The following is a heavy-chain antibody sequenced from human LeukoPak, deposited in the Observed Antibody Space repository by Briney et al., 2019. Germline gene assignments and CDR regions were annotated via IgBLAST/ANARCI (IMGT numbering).Heavy chain of an antibody. V-gene: IGHV1-69*13. D-gene: IGHD3-3*01. J-gene: IGHJ5*02. CDR2: IIPIFGTA. CDR1: GGTFSSYA. CDR3: ARSDYDFWSGHFDP. Sequence: SVKVSCKASGGTFSSYAISWVRQAPGQGLEWMGGIIPIFGTANYAQKFQGRVTITADESTSTAYMELSSLRSVDTAVYYCARSDYDFWSGHFDPWGQGTLVTVSS.